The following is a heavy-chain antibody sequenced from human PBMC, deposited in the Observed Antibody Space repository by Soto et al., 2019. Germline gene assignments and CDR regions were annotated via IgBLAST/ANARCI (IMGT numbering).Heavy chain of an antibody. Sequence: ASVKVSCKVSGNRLSKLSIYWVLQSAVKWLDGMGGFAREHGELVYAEGFQGRLTMTEDTPTDTVYMDLTSLRSEDTAVYFCAAVHLPPYEFAFAGLVAGAFDYWGQGTPVTVSS. CDR1: GNRLSKLS. J-gene: IGHJ4*02. D-gene: IGHD3-16*02. V-gene: IGHV1-24*01. CDR2: FAREHGEL. CDR3: AAVHLPPYEFAFAGLVAGAFDY.